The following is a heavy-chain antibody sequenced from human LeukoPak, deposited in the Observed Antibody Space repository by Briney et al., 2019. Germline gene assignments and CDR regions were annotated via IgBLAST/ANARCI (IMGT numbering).Heavy chain of an antibody. CDR1: GGSISSYY. V-gene: IGHV4-59*12. CDR3: AIAAPFAFDI. D-gene: IGHD6-6*01. CDR2: IYYTGST. Sequence: SETLSLTCTVSGGSISSYYWSWIRQPPGKGLEWIGYIYYTGSTNYNPSLKSRVTISVDRSKNQFSLKLSSVTAADTAVYYCAIAAPFAFDIWGQGTMVTVSS. J-gene: IGHJ3*02.